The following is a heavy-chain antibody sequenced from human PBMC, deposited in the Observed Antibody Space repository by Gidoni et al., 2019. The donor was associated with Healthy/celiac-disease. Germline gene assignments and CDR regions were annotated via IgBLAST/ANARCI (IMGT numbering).Heavy chain of an antibody. CDR3: ARDSLVRGVIQPNDY. CDR2: LKQDGIEQ. V-gene: IGHV3-7*03. J-gene: IGHJ4*02. Sequence: EVRLVVSGGGLVQPGVSVRLACAASGYTLSRYWMSWVRQAPGKGLEWVANLKQDGIEQYYVASVKRLFTISRDNAKNLLYLQMNSLRAEDTAVYYCARDSLVRGVIQPNDYWGQGTLVTVSS. CDR1: GYTLSRYW. D-gene: IGHD3-10*01.